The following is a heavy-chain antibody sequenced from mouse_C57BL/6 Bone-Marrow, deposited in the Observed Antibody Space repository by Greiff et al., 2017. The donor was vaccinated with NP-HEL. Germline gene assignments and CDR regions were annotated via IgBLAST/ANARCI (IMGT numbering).Heavy chain of an antibody. CDR1: GFSFNTYA. D-gene: IGHD1-1*01. CDR2: IRSKSNNYAT. J-gene: IGHJ2*01. CDR3: VVCYYGSIYGDY. V-gene: IGHV10-1*01. Sequence: EVQLMESGGGLVQPKGSLKLSCAASGFSFNTYAMNWVRQAPGKGLEWVARIRSKSNNYATSYADSVKDRFTISRDDSESMLYMQMNNLKTEDTAMYYCVVCYYGSIYGDYWGQGTTLTVSS.